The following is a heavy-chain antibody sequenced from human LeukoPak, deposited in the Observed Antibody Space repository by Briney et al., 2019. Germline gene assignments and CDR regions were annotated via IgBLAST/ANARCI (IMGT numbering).Heavy chain of an antibody. CDR2: IGGSIGNT. CDR1: GFSFSNYA. CDR3: VKDFVVVPGLVNYFDY. J-gene: IGHJ4*02. Sequence: GGSLRLSCAASGFSFSNYAMSWVRQGPGKGLEWVSAIGGSIGNTFYTDSVKGRFTISRDNSKNTLSLQMNSLRVEDTAVYYCVKDFVVVPGLVNYFDYWGQGTLVTVSS. V-gene: IGHV3-23*01. D-gene: IGHD2-2*01.